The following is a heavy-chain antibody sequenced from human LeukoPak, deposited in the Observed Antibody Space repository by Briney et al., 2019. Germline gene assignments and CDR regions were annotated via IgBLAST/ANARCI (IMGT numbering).Heavy chain of an antibody. V-gene: IGHV1-69*01. CDR2: IIPIFGTA. CDR3: ARGEGAVVISWFEP. J-gene: IGHJ5*02. CDR1: GGTFSSYA. D-gene: IGHD3-22*01. Sequence: SVKVSCRAAGGTFSSYAISGVGQAPGQGREWMGGIIPIFGTANYAQKFQGRVTITADESTRTAYLELSSLRSEDTAVYYCARGEGAVVISWFEPWGQGTLVTVSS.